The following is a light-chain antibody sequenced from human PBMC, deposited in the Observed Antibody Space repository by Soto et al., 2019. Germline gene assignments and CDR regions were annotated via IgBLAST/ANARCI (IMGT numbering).Light chain of an antibody. V-gene: IGLV2-8*01. Sequence: QSALTQPPSASGSPGQSVTISCTGTSNDVGGYNYVSWYQQHPGKAPKLMIYEVNKRPSGVPDRLSGSKSGNTASLSVSGLQAEDEADYYCSSFAVSNSFVFGTGTKVTVL. CDR1: SNDVGGYNY. CDR3: SSFAVSNSFV. J-gene: IGLJ1*01. CDR2: EVN.